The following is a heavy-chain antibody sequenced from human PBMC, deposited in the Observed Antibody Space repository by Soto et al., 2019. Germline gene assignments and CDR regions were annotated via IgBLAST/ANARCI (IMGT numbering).Heavy chain of an antibody. D-gene: IGHD3-9*01. CDR3: AREWPSLRYFDWLPEGYYYYGMDV. CDR2: IKQDGSEK. V-gene: IGHV3-7*01. J-gene: IGHJ6*02. CDR1: GFTFSSYW. Sequence: GSLRLSCAASGFTFSSYWMSWVRQAPGKGLEWVANIKQDGSEKYYVDSVKGRFTISRDNAKNSLYLQMNSLRAEDTAVYYCAREWPSLRYFDWLPEGYYYYGMDVWGQGTTVTVSS.